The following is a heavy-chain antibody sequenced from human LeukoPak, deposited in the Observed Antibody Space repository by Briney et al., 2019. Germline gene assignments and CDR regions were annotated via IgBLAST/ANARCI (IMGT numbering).Heavy chain of an antibody. V-gene: IGHV3-23*01. CDR3: ATLGMVRGNDY. J-gene: IGHJ4*02. CDR1: RFTFCSYA. Sequence: GGSLRLSCTASRFTFCSYAMSWVRQAPGKGVEWVSAISGSGGSTYYADSVKGRFTISRDNSKNTLYLQMNSLRAEDTAVYYCATLGMVRGNDYWGQGTLVTVSS. D-gene: IGHD3-10*01. CDR2: ISGSGGST.